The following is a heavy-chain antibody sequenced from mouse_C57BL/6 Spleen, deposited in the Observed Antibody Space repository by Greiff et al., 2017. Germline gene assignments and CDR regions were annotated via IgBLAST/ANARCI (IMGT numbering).Heavy chain of an antibody. CDR1: GFTFSDYG. V-gene: IGHV5-17*01. CDR2: ISSGSSTI. Sequence: EVQLVESGGGLVKPGGSLKLSCAASGFTFSDYGMHWVRQAPEKGLEWVAYISSGSSTIYYADTVKGRFTISRDNAKNTLFLQMTSLRSEDKAMYYCARSPDCYAMDYWGQGTSVTVSS. CDR3: ARSPDCYAMDY. J-gene: IGHJ4*01.